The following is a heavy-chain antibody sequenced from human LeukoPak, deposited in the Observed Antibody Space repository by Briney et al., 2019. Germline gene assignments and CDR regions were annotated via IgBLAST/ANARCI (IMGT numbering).Heavy chain of an antibody. Sequence: GGSLRLSCAASGFTFSSYDMHWVRQATGKGLEWVSAIGTAGDTYYPGSVKGRFTISRENPKNSLYLQRNSLRAGDTAVYYCARAEATMVRGVISYGMDVWGQGTTVTVSS. J-gene: IGHJ6*02. CDR3: ARAEATMVRGVISYGMDV. CDR1: GFTFSSYD. D-gene: IGHD3-10*01. CDR2: IGTAGDT. V-gene: IGHV3-13*01.